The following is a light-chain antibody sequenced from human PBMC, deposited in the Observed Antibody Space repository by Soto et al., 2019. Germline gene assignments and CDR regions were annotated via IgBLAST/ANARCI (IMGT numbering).Light chain of an antibody. CDR3: QQSDDSALT. Sequence: DIQMTQSPSSLSAFVGDRVTITCRASQSISTYLNWYQQKPGNAPRVLIYAASRLESGVPSRFSGSGSGTDFILTINSLQPEDLVTYYCQQSDDSALTFGGGTKVDIK. J-gene: IGKJ4*01. CDR2: AAS. CDR1: QSISTY. V-gene: IGKV1-39*01.